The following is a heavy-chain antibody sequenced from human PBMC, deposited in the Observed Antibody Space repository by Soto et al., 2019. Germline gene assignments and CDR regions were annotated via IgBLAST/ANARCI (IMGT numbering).Heavy chain of an antibody. Sequence: GASLRLSCTASGFTFGDYAMSWVRQAPGKGLEWVGFIRSKAYGGTTEYAASVKGRFTISRDDSKSIAYLQMNSLKTEDTAVYYCTCQGGDTAMARFGYYYGMDVWGQGTTVTVSS. V-gene: IGHV3-49*04. D-gene: IGHD5-18*01. CDR2: IRSKAYGGTT. J-gene: IGHJ6*02. CDR3: TCQGGDTAMARFGYYYGMDV. CDR1: GFTFGDYA.